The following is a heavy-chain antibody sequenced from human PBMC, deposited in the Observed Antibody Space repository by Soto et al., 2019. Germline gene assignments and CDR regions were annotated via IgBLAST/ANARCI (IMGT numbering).Heavy chain of an antibody. V-gene: IGHV1-8*02. CDR1: GGTFSSYT. CDR3: ASGVQLWLLGY. D-gene: IGHD5-18*01. J-gene: IGHJ4*02. CDR2: INPISGKT. Sequence: ASVKVSCKASGGTFSSYTISWVRQAPGQGLEWMGRINPISGKTGYAQKFQGRVTMTRNTSISTAYMELSSLRSEDTAVYYCASGVQLWLLGYWGQGTLVTVSS.